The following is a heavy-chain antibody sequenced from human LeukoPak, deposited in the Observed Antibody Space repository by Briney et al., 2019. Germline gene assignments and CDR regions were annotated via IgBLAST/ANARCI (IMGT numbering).Heavy chain of an antibody. Sequence: SETLSLTCTVAGYFISSGYDWGWMRQPPGKELEGIGCIYHSGSTYYNPSLTSRVTISLDTSKNQFALKLSSVTAADTAVYYCARDEDSGSHRSPPYNWFDPWGQGTLVTVSS. CDR1: GYFISSGYD. J-gene: IGHJ5*02. CDR2: IYHSGST. D-gene: IGHD1-26*01. CDR3: ARDEDSGSHRSPPYNWFDP. V-gene: IGHV4-38-2*02.